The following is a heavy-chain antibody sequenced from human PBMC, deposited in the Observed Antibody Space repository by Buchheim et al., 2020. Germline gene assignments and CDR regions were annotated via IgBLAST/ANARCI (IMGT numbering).Heavy chain of an antibody. CDR3: ARGPRTYYDILTGHYYGMDV. V-gene: IGHV4-34*01. J-gene: IGHJ6*02. D-gene: IGHD3-9*01. CDR2: INHSGST. CDR1: GGSFSGYY. Sequence: QVQLQQWGAGLLKPSETLSLTCAVYGGSFSGYYWSWIRQPPGKGLEWIGEINHSGSTNYNPSLKSRVTISVDTSKNQFSLKLSSVTAADTAVYYCARGPRTYYDILTGHYYGMDVWGQGTT.